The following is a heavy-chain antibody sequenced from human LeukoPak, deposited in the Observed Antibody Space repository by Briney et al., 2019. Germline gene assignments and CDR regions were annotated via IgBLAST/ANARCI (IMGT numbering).Heavy chain of an antibody. J-gene: IGHJ4*02. CDR3: ARDLLSTIFGAEGFDY. D-gene: IGHD3-3*01. V-gene: IGHV1-2*02. CDR2: INPNSGGT. Sequence: GASVKVSCKASGYTFTGYYMHWVRQAPGQGLEWMGWINPNSGGTNYAQKFQGRVTMTRDTSISTAHMELSRLRSDDTGVYFCARDLLSTIFGAEGFDYWGQGTLVTVSS. CDR1: GYTFTGYY.